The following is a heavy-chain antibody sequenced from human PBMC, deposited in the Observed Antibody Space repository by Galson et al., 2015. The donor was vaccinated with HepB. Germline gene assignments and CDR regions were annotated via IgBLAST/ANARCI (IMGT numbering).Heavy chain of an antibody. CDR2: IWYDGSNK. V-gene: IGHV3-33*01. J-gene: IGHJ6*02. D-gene: IGHD6-13*01. CDR1: GFTFSSYG. CDR3: ARAPVGVYYYGMDV. Sequence: SLRLSCAASGFTFSSYGMHWVRQAPGKGLEWVAVIWYDGSNKYYADSVKGRFTISRDNSKNTLYLQMNSLRAEDTAVYYCARAPVGVYYYGMDVWGQGTTVTVSS.